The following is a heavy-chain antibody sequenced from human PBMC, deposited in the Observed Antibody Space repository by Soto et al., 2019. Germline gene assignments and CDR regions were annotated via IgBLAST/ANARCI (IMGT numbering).Heavy chain of an antibody. CDR3: ARRGRQAGNNCFDS. CDR1: GLTLSSYA. J-gene: IGHJ5*01. V-gene: IGHV3-30-3*01. CDR2: ISNDETYK. Sequence: LRLSCAASGLTLSSYAMHWVRQPPGKGLEWVAVISNDETYKEYADSVKGRFTISRDNSKNTVDLQMNSLRVEDTAVYYCARRGRQAGNNCFDSSGQGVLVTVSS. D-gene: IGHD1-26*01.